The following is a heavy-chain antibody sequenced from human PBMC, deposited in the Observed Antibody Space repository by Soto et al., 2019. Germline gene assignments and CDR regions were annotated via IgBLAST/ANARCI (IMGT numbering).Heavy chain of an antibody. Sequence: PGGSLRLSCAASGFTFSDYYMSWIRQAPGKGLDWLSYVSASGTTIYYADSVKGRFTISRDNAKNSLYLQMNSLRAEDTAVYYCAKDTVTTGYWGQGTLVTVSS. CDR2: VSASGTTI. D-gene: IGHD4-17*01. CDR1: GFTFSDYY. CDR3: AKDTVTTGY. V-gene: IGHV3-11*01. J-gene: IGHJ4*02.